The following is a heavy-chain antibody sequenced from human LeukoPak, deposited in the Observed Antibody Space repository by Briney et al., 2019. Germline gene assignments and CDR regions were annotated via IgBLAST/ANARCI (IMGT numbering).Heavy chain of an antibody. V-gene: IGHV1-2*02. CDR3: ARVWLSLGYYFDY. D-gene: IGHD3-22*01. CDR2: INPNSGGT. CDR1: GYTFTGYY. Sequence: ASVKVSCKASGYTFTGYYMHWVRQAPGQGLEWMGWINPNSGGTNYAQKFQGRVTMTRDTSISTAYMELSRLRSDDTAVYYCARVWLSLGYYFDYWGQGTLVTVSS. J-gene: IGHJ4*02.